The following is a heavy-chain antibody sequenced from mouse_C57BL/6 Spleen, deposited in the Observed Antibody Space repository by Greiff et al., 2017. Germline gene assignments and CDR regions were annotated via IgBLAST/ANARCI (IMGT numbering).Heavy chain of an antibody. Sequence: VQLQQSGAELVRPGTSVKMSCKASGYTFTNYWIGWAKQRPGHGLEWIGDIYPGGGYTNYNEKFKGKATLTADKSSSTAYMQFSSLTSEDSAIYYYARGKDYYGSSPWYFDVWGTGTTVTVSS. V-gene: IGHV1-63*01. J-gene: IGHJ1*03. CDR1: GYTFTNYW. CDR2: IYPGGGYT. D-gene: IGHD1-1*01. CDR3: ARGKDYYGSSPWYFDV.